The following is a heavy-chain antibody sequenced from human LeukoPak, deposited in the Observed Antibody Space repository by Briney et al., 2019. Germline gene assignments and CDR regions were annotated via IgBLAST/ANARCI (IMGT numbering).Heavy chain of an antibody. Sequence: GGSLRLSCAASGFTFSSYSMNWVRQAPGKGLEWVSAISGSGGSTYYADSVKGRFTFSRDNSKNTLYLQMNSLRAEDTAIYYCAKGRITAAGTTEYFQHWGQGTLVTVSS. J-gene: IGHJ1*01. V-gene: IGHV3-23*01. CDR1: GFTFSSYS. CDR3: AKGRITAAGTTEYFQH. D-gene: IGHD6-13*01. CDR2: ISGSGGST.